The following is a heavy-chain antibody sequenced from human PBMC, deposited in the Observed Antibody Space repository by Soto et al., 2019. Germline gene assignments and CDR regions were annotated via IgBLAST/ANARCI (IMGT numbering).Heavy chain of an antibody. D-gene: IGHD6-13*01. V-gene: IGHV3-23*01. J-gene: IGHJ5*02. CDR3: AKGDTHTHSSSAGRWFDP. Sequence: GGSLRLSCAASGFTFSSYAMSWVRQAPGKGLEWVSAISGSGGSTYYADSVKGRFTISRDNSKNTLYLQMNSLRAEDTAVYYCAKGDTHTHSSSAGRWFDPWGQGTLVTVSS. CDR1: GFTFSSYA. CDR2: ISGSGGST.